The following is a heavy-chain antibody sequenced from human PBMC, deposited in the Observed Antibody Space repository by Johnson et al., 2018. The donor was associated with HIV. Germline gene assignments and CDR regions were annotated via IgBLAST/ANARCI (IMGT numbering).Heavy chain of an antibody. D-gene: IGHD1-26*01. Sequence: APGKGLEWVAVIWYDGSNKYYADSVKGRFTISRDNSKNTLYLQMNSLRAEDTAVYYCAKVASGSYYGDAFDIWGQGTMVTVSS. CDR3: AKVASGSYYGDAFDI. V-gene: IGHV3-33*06. J-gene: IGHJ3*02. CDR2: IWYDGSNK.